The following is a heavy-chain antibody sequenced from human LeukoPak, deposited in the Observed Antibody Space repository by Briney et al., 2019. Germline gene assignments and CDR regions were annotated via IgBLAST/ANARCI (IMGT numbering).Heavy chain of an antibody. J-gene: IGHJ3*02. CDR1: GYTFTSYY. V-gene: IGHV1-46*01. CDR2: INPSGGST. D-gene: IGHD2-21*01. CDR3: ARGSPLAYCGGDCYSGVFDI. Sequence: ASVKVSCKASGYTFTSYYMHWVRQAPGQGLEWMGIINPSGGSTSYAQKFQGRVTMTRDTSTSTVYMELSSLRSEDTAVYYCARGSPLAYCGGDCYSGVFDIWGQGTMVTVSS.